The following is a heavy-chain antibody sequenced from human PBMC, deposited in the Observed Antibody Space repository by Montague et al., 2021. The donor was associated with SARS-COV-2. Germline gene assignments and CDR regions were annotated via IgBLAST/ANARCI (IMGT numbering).Heavy chain of an antibody. CDR1: GGSFDSDNF. CDR2: INHSANT. D-gene: IGHD3-10*01. J-gene: IGHJ6*02. V-gene: IGHV4-39*07. Sequence: SETLSLTCSVSGGSFDSDNFFWGWIRQPPEKGLEWIGEINHSANTKYNPSLKSPVTISIDTSKNQSSLKMTSVTAADTATYYCASGIYPSGSYYNRYYYGLNIWGPGTTVIVSS. CDR3: ASGIYPSGSYYNRYYYGLNI.